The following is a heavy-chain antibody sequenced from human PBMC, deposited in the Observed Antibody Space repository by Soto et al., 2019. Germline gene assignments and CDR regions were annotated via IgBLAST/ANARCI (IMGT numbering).Heavy chain of an antibody. J-gene: IGHJ4*02. CDR1: GFTFSSYA. D-gene: IGHD2-15*01. Sequence: GGSLRLSCAASGFTFSSYAMSWVRQAPGKGLEWVSAISGSGGSTYYADSVKGRFTISRDNSKNTLYLQMNSLRAEDTAVYYCAKGQIVVVVAATDYWGQGTLVTVS. V-gene: IGHV3-23*01. CDR3: AKGQIVVVVAATDY. CDR2: ISGSGGST.